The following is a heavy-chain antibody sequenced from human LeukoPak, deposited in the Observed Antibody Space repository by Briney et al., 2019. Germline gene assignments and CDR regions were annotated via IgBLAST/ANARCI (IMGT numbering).Heavy chain of an antibody. CDR3: AREGYDASDV. J-gene: IGHJ3*01. V-gene: IGHV4-59*01. Sequence: PSETLSLTCTVSGGSISYYYWSWIRQPPGKGLEWIGYIYYSGSTNYNPSLKSRVTISVDTSKNQFSLKLSSVTAADTAVYYCAREGYDASDVWGQGTMVTVSS. CDR1: GGSISYYY. D-gene: IGHD2-15*01. CDR2: IYYSGST.